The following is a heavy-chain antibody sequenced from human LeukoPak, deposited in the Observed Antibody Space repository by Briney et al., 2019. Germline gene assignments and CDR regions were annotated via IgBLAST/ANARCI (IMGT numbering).Heavy chain of an antibody. J-gene: IGHJ6*02. CDR3: ARVPAAIRGYYGMDV. V-gene: IGHV1-2*02. CDR1: GYTFTGYY. CDR2: INPNSGGT. Sequence: GASVKVSCKASGYTFTGYYMHWVRQAPGQGLEWMGWINPNSGGTNYAQKFQGRVTMTRDTSISTAYMELSRLRSDDTAVYYCARVPAAIRGYYGMDVWGQGTTVTVSS. D-gene: IGHD2-2*02.